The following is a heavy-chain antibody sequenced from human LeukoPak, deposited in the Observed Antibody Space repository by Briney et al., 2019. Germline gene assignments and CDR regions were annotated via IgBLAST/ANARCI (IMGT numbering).Heavy chain of an antibody. CDR3: ARRLEDSYYYYYMDV. Sequence: ASVKVSCKASGYTFTGYYMHWVRQAPGQGLEWMGWINPNSGGTNYAQKFQGRVTMTRDTSIGTAYMELSRLRSDDTAVYYCARRLEDSYYYYYMDVWGKGTTVTVSS. D-gene: IGHD6-19*01. J-gene: IGHJ6*03. V-gene: IGHV1-2*02. CDR2: INPNSGGT. CDR1: GYTFTGYY.